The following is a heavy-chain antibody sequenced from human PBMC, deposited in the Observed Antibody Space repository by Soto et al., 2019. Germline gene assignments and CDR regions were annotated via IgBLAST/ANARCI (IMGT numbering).Heavy chain of an antibody. J-gene: IGHJ6*02. V-gene: IGHV3-30*03. CDR3: ASLFYSSGWLDFFYYYGMDV. CDR1: GFTFSSYA. CDR2: ISYDGSNK. Sequence: GGSLRLSCAASGFTFSSYAMSWVRQAPGKGLEWVAVISYDGSNKYYADSVKGRFTISRDNSKNTLYLQMNSLRAEDTAVYYCASLFYSSGWLDFFYYYGMDVWGQGTTVTVSS. D-gene: IGHD6-19*01.